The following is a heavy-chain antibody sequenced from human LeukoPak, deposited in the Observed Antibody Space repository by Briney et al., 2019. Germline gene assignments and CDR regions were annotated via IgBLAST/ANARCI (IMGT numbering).Heavy chain of an antibody. J-gene: IGHJ4*02. CDR2: IYTSGST. D-gene: IGHD2-2*01. V-gene: IGHV4-4*07. CDR3: ARSPVVVPAAIDY. Sequence: SETLSLTCTVSGGSISSYYCSWIRQPAGKGLEWIGRIYTSGSTNYNPSLKSRVTISVDKSKNQFSLKLSSVTAADTAVYYCARSPVVVPAAIDYWGQGTLVTVSS. CDR1: GGSISSYY.